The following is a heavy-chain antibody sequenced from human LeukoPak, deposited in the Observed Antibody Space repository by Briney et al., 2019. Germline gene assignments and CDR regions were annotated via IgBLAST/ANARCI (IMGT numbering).Heavy chain of an antibody. V-gene: IGHV1-18*01. CDR2: ISPYNGNT. Sequence: ASVKVSCKTSGYTFSSHSMNWVRQAPGQGLEWMGWISPYNGNTKYAQKLQGRATMTTDTSTSTAYMELRSLRSDDTAVYYCARGEYDLLGDYWGQGTRVTVSS. CDR3: ARGEYDLLGDY. J-gene: IGHJ4*02. D-gene: IGHD3-10*01. CDR1: GYTFSSHS.